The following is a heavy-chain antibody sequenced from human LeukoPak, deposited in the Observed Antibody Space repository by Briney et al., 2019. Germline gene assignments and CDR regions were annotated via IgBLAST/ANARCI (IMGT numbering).Heavy chain of an antibody. Sequence: ASVKVSCKASGYTFTSYYMHWVRQHPGQGLEWMGIINPSGGSTSYAQKFQGRVTMTRDTSTSTVYMELSSLRSEDTAVYYCARAPGRQGHYMDVWGKGTTVTVSS. V-gene: IGHV1-46*01. CDR1: GYTFTSYY. J-gene: IGHJ6*03. CDR3: ARAPGRQGHYMDV. CDR2: INPSGGST.